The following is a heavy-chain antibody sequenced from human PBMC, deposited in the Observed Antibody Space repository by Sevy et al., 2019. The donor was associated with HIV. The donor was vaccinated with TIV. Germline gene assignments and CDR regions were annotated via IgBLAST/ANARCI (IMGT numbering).Heavy chain of an antibody. CDR1: GYRFTNFG. Sequence: ASVKVSCKASGYRFTNFGLSWVRQAPGQGLEWMGWISGHDGETNYAQRFQGRATLTTDTSTRTAYMELRSLRSDDTATYYCARGVDSYGAYYYYMDVWGSGTTVTVSS. CDR3: ARGVDSYGAYYYYMDV. CDR2: ISGHDGET. V-gene: IGHV1-18*01. D-gene: IGHD4-17*01. J-gene: IGHJ6*03.